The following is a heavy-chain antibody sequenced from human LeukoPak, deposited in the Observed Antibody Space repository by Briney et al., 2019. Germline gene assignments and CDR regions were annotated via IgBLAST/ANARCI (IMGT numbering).Heavy chain of an antibody. D-gene: IGHD3-22*01. CDR2: INSDGSST. Sequence: GGSLRLSCAASGFTFSSYWMHWVRQAPGKGLVWVSRINSDGSSTSYADSVKGRFTISRDNSKNTLYLQMNSLRAEDTAVYYCARDPSDYDSSGYYGSHFDYWGQGTLVTVSS. CDR1: GFTFSSYW. J-gene: IGHJ4*02. V-gene: IGHV3-74*01. CDR3: ARDPSDYDSSGYYGSHFDY.